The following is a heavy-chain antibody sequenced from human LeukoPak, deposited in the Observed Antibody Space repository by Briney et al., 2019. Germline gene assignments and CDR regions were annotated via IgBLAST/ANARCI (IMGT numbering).Heavy chain of an antibody. V-gene: IGHV3-53*01. Sequence: PGGCPRLSRALSGFTVSTSYMNSGGQAAGSGVAWASVIYSGGNTYSADSVRGRFTISRDNSKDTLSLPMTSLRAEDTAVYFCARGLAPFDYWGQGTLVTVSS. CDR3: ARGLAPFDY. CDR1: GFTVSTSY. CDR2: IYSGGNT. D-gene: IGHD3-9*01. J-gene: IGHJ4*02.